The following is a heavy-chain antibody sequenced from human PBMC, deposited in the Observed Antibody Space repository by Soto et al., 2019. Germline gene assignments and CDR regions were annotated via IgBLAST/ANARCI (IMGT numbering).Heavy chain of an antibody. V-gene: IGHV4-4*07. CDR1: VDSITTYY. Sequence: SETLSLTCAVSVDSITTYYWSWIRQPAGKGLEWIGRIDASGNTNYNPSLNSRVTMSIDTSKKQFSLKLTSVTAADTAIYYCARYSNNWFQTEGMDVWGQGTTVTVSS. J-gene: IGHJ6*02. CDR3: ARYSNNWFQTEGMDV. D-gene: IGHD6-13*01. CDR2: IDASGNT.